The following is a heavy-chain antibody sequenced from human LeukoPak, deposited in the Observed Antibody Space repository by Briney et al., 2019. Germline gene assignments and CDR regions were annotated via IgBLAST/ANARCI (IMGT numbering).Heavy chain of an antibody. CDR2: ISSSSSTI. V-gene: IGHV3-48*01. J-gene: IGHJ4*02. D-gene: IGHD3-22*01. CDR3: ARGSTYYDSSGQVPFDY. Sequence: GGSLRLSCAASGFTFSTYSMNWVRQAPGKGLEWVSYISSSSSTIYYADSVKGRFTTSRDNAKNSLYLQMNSLRAEDTAVYYCARGSTYYDSSGQVPFDYWGQGTLVTVSS. CDR1: GFTFSTYS.